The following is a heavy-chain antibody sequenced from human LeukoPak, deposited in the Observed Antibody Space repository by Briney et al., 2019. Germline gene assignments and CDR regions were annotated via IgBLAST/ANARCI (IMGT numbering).Heavy chain of an antibody. Sequence: AASVKVSCKASGYTFTGYYMHWVRQAPGQGLEWMGWINPNSGGTNYAQKFQGRVTMTRDTSISTAYMELSRLRSDDTAVYYCARGWTTIFGVVPYDAFDIWGQGTMVTVSS. V-gene: IGHV1-2*02. CDR1: GYTFTGYY. J-gene: IGHJ3*02. D-gene: IGHD3-3*01. CDR3: ARGWTTIFGVVPYDAFDI. CDR2: INPNSGGT.